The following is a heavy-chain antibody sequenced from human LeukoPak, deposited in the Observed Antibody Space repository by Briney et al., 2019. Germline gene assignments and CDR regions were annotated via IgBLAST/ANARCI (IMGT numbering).Heavy chain of an antibody. CDR1: GFSLSTSGVG. J-gene: IGHJ4*02. V-gene: IGHV4-30-4*08. Sequence: SGPTLVKPTQTLTLTCTFSGFSLSTSGVGVGWIRQPPGKGLEWIGYIYYSGSTYYNPSLKSRVTISVDTSKNQFSLKLSSVTAADTAVYYCATRNYYGSGSYYNGPDYWGQGTLVTVSS. CDR2: IYYSGST. CDR3: ATRNYYGSGSYYNGPDY. D-gene: IGHD3-10*01.